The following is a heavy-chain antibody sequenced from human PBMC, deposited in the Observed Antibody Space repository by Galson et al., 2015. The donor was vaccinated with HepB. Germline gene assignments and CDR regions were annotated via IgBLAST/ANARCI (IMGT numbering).Heavy chain of an antibody. J-gene: IGHJ4*02. Sequence: SLRLSCAASGFTFSDYYMSWIRQAPGKGLEWVSYISSSSSYTNYADSVKGRFTISRDNAKNSLYLQMNSLRAEDTAVYYCARAGKVYYYDSSGYPDYWGQGTLVTVSS. CDR3: ARAGKVYYYDSSGYPDY. V-gene: IGHV3-11*06. CDR1: GFTFSDYY. D-gene: IGHD3-22*01. CDR2: ISSSSSYT.